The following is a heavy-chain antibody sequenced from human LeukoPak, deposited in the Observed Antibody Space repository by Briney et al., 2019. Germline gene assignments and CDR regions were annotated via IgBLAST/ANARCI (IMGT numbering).Heavy chain of an antibody. CDR3: TTSDALYSGYEEFDY. Sequence: GGSLRLSCAASGFTFSNAWMNWVRQAPVKGLEWVGRIKSKTDGGTTDYAAPVKGRFTISRDDSKNTLYLQMNSLKTEDTAVYYCTTSDALYSGYEEFDYWGQGTLVTVSS. CDR2: IKSKTDGGTT. D-gene: IGHD5-12*01. J-gene: IGHJ4*02. CDR1: GFTFSNAW. V-gene: IGHV3-15*01.